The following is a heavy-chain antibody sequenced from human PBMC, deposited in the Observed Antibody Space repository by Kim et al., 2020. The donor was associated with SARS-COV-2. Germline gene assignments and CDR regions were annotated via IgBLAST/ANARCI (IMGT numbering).Heavy chain of an antibody. CDR2: GGST. D-gene: IGHD6-6*01. J-gene: IGHJ4*02. Sequence: GGSTYYADSVKGRFTISRDNSKNTLYLQMNSLRAEDTAVYYCAKDPPSLVWGQGTLVTVSS. CDR3: AKDPPSLV. V-gene: IGHV3-23*01.